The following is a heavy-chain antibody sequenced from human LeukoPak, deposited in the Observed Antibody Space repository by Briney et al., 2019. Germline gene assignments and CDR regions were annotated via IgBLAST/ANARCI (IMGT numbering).Heavy chain of an antibody. Sequence: GGSLRLSCAASGFTFSSYAMHWVRQAPGKGLEWVAVISYDGSNKYYADSVKGRFTISRDNSKNTLYLQMNSLRAEDTAAYYCARERSGYYGSGSGNWFDPWGQGTLVTVSS. CDR3: ARERSGYYGSGSGNWFDP. V-gene: IGHV3-30*01. J-gene: IGHJ5*02. CDR1: GFTFSSYA. CDR2: ISYDGSNK. D-gene: IGHD3-10*01.